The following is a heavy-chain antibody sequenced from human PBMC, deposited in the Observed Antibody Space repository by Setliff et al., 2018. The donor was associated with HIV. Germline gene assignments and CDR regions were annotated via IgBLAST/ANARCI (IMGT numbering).Heavy chain of an antibody. J-gene: IGHJ5*02. D-gene: IGHD3-3*01. Sequence: SETLSLTCTVSGGYISSGSYHWSWIRQPAGKGLEWIGRIYTSGSTNYNPSLKSRVTISVDTSKNHFSLKLNSVTAADTAVYYCARATNPLDPNFWSGYSRGWFDPWGQGTLVTVSS. CDR1: GGYISSGSYH. CDR3: ARATNPLDPNFWSGYSRGWFDP. CDR2: IYTSGST. V-gene: IGHV4-61*02.